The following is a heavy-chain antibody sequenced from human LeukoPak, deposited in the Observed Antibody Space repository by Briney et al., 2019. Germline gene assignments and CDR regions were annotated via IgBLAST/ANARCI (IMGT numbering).Heavy chain of an antibody. D-gene: IGHD3-22*01. Sequence: GGSLRLSCAAPGFTFSHHFMTWIRQAPGKGLEWISYISGSGATYYADSVKGRFTISRDNAQNSLWLQMSSLRAEDTAVYYCARDPMYNSGNSGAFDFWGQGTLVTVSS. CDR2: ISGSGAT. V-gene: IGHV3-11*01. J-gene: IGHJ3*01. CDR1: GFTFSHHF. CDR3: ARDPMYNSGNSGAFDF.